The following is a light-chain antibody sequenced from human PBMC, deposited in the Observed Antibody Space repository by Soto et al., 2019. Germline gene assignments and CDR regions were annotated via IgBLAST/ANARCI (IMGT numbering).Light chain of an antibody. Sequence: EIVLTQSPATLSLSPGERATLSCRASQSVSTYLAWYQQKPGQSPRLLVYDVSIRATGIPARFSGSGSGTDFTLTISSLEPEDFAVYYCQQRNKWPPIFTFGPGTKV. J-gene: IGKJ3*01. CDR3: QQRNKWPPIFT. CDR1: QSVSTY. V-gene: IGKV3-11*01. CDR2: DVS.